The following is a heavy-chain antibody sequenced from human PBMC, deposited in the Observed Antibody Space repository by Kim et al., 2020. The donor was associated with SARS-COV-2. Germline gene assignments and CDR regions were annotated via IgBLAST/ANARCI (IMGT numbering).Heavy chain of an antibody. Sequence: GESLKISCKGSGYSFTSYWIGWVRQMPGKGLEWMGIIYPGDSDTRYSPSFQGQVTISADKSISTAYLQWSSLKASDTAMYYCARGTGYYYGSSGYYYSPYYYGMDVWGQGTTVTVSS. D-gene: IGHD3-22*01. V-gene: IGHV5-51*01. CDR2: IYPGDSDT. CDR1: GYSFTSYW. CDR3: ARGTGYYYGSSGYYYSPYYYGMDV. J-gene: IGHJ6*02.